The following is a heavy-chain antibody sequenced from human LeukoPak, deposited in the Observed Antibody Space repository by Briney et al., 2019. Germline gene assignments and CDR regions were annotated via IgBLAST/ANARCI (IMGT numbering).Heavy chain of an antibody. CDR3: ARQIRGYDILTGYSD. Sequence: SETLSLTCTVSGGSISSYYWSWIRQPPGKGLEWIGYIYYSGSTNYNPSLKSRVTISVDTSKNQFSLKLSSVTAADTAVYYCARQIRGYDILTGYSDWGQGTLVTVSS. D-gene: IGHD3-9*01. V-gene: IGHV4-59*08. J-gene: IGHJ4*02. CDR2: IYYSGST. CDR1: GGSISSYY.